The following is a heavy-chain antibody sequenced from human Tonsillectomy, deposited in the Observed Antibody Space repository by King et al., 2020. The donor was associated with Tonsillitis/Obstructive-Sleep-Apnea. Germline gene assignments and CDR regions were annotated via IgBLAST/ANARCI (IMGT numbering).Heavy chain of an antibody. D-gene: IGHD3-10*01. CDR2: IKRKTVGGQT. CDR3: TTDRFAWVSY. Sequence: VQLVESGGGLVKPGGSLRLSCAASGFTFSKAWMSLVRRAPGRGRWWFGRIKRKTVGGQTDYAAPVKGRFPISREDSKNTLYLQMNSLKTEDTAVYYCTTDRFAWVSYWGQGTLVTVSS. V-gene: IGHV3-15*01. J-gene: IGHJ4*02. CDR1: GFTFSKAW.